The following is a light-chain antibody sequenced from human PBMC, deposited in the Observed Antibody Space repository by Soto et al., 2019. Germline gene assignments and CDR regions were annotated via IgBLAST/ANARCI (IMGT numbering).Light chain of an antibody. CDR3: QQYGDSPT. V-gene: IGKV3-20*01. Sequence: EVVMTQSPDTLSVSPGETVTLSCRASQSVRSKLAWYQQKPGQAPRLFIYGASSRATGIPNRFSGSGSGTDFTLTISRLEPEDFAVFYCQQYGDSPTFGQGTKVDIK. J-gene: IGKJ1*01. CDR1: QSVRSK. CDR2: GAS.